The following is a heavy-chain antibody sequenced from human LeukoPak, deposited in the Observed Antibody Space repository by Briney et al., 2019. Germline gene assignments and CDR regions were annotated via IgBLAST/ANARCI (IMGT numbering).Heavy chain of an antibody. D-gene: IGHD3-16*02. J-gene: IGHJ4*02. CDR3: ASHLMITFGGVIVPYYFDY. CDR2: IYHSGST. CDR1: GGSISSSNW. Sequence: SGTLSLTCAVSGGSISSSNWWSWVRQPPGKGLEWIGEIYHSGSTNYNPSLKSRATISVDKSKNQFSLKLSSVTAADTAVYYCASHLMITFGGVIVPYYFDYWGQGTLVTVSS. V-gene: IGHV4-4*02.